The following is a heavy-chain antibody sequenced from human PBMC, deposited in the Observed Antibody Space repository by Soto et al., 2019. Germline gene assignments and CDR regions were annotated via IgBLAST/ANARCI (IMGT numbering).Heavy chain of an antibody. V-gene: IGHV3-30-3*01. J-gene: IGHJ3*02. CDR1: GFTFSSYA. D-gene: IGHD3-22*01. CDR2: ISYDGSNK. CDR3: ARIDSSGYWNLYAFDI. Sequence: QVQLVESGGGVVQPGRSLRLSCAASGFTFSSYAMHWVRQAPGTGLEWVAVISYDGSNKYYADSVKGRFTISRDNSKHTLDLQMNSLRAEDTAVYYCARIDSSGYWNLYAFDIWGQGTMVTVSS.